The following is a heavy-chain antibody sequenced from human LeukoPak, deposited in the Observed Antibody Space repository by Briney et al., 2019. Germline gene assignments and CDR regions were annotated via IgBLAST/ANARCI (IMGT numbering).Heavy chain of an antibody. Sequence: GASVKVSCKASGHTFSRSYMHWVRQAPGQGLEWMGVINPSGTWTSYAQKFRGRITMTRDMSTSTAYMELRSLRSDDTAVYYCARDAGDIVVVPAAMPIDYWGQGTLVTVSS. CDR3: ARDAGDIVVVPAAMPIDY. V-gene: IGHV1-46*01. CDR2: INPSGTWT. J-gene: IGHJ4*02. D-gene: IGHD2-2*01. CDR1: GHTFSRSY.